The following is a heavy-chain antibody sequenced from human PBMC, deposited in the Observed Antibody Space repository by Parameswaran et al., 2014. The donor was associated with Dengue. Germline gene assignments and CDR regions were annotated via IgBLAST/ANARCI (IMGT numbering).Heavy chain of an antibody. CDR3: AREDWTYLVYGMDV. D-gene: IGHD3/OR15-3a*01. J-gene: IGHJ6*02. CDR2: SITLEPP. Sequence: RWIRQPQGRDWSGLAISITLEPPPTTLLKSRVTFSIDTSRNQFSLNLTSVTAADTAVYYCAREDWTYLVYGMDVWGQGTTVTVSS. V-gene: IGHV4-59*01.